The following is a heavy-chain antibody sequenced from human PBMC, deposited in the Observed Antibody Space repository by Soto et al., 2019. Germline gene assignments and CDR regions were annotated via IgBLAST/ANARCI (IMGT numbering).Heavy chain of an antibody. CDR1: GGTFSTYA. CDR2: IIPIFGTT. CDR3: ARGVGAYYFDY. V-gene: IGHV1-69*01. J-gene: IGHJ4*02. D-gene: IGHD1-26*01. Sequence: QVQLVQSGAEVKKPGSSVKVSCKASGGTFSTYAITCVRQAPGQGLEWLGGIIPIFGTTDYARKFQGRVTITAAESTSTVFIELSSLTSEDTAVYYCARGVGAYYFDYWGQGTLVTVSS.